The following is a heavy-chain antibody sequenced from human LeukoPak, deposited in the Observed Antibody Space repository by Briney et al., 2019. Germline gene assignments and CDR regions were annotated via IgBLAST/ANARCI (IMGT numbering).Heavy chain of an antibody. CDR3: AKVPEISGYSYGLSYFDY. Sequence: PGGSLRLSCAASVFTFSTYGFHWVRQAPGKGLEWVAFISYDGSDDYYAASVKGRFTISRDNSKNTLYLQMNSLRAEDTAVYYCAKVPEISGYSYGLSYFDYWGQGTLVTVSS. CDR1: VFTFSTYG. V-gene: IGHV3-30*02. CDR2: ISYDGSDD. D-gene: IGHD5-18*01. J-gene: IGHJ4*02.